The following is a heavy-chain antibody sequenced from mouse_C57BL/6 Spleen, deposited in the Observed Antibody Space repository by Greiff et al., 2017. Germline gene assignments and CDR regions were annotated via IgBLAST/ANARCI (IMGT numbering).Heavy chain of an antibody. CDR1: GYTFTSYW. CDR2: IDPSDSYT. Sequence: QVQLQQPGAELVMPGASVKLSCKASGYTFTSYWMHWVKQRPGQGLEWIGEIDPSDSYTNYNQKFKGKSTLTVDKSSTTAYMQLSRLTSEDSAVYYCARRSGSSSWFAYWGQGTLVTVSA. J-gene: IGHJ3*01. CDR3: ARRSGSSSWFAY. D-gene: IGHD1-1*01. V-gene: IGHV1-69*01.